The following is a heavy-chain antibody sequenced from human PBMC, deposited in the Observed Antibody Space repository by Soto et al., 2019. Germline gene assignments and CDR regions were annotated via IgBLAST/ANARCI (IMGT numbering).Heavy chain of an antibody. V-gene: IGHV3-48*02. Sequence: EVQLVESGGGLVQPGGSLRLSCAASGFTFSSYSMNWVRQAPGKGLEWVSYISSSSSTIYYADSVKGRFTISRDNAKNSLYLQMNSLRDEDTAVYYCAPDRSGAAAFNYYGMDVWGQGTTVTVSS. CDR3: APDRSGAAAFNYYGMDV. CDR1: GFTFSSYS. J-gene: IGHJ6*02. D-gene: IGHD6-13*01. CDR2: ISSSSSTI.